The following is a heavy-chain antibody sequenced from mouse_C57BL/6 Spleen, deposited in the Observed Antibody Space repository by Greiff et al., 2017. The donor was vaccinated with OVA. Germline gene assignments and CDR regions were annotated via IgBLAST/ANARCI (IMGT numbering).Heavy chain of an antibody. CDR2: IWRGGST. V-gene: IGHV2-5*01. CDR3: ATYDYGEYWYFDV. D-gene: IGHD2-4*01. CDR1: GFSLTSYG. Sequence: QVQLQQSGPGLVQPSQRLSITCTVSGFSLTSYGVHWVRQSPGKGLEWLGVIWRGGSTDYNAAFMSRLSITKDNSKSQVFFKMNSLQADDTAIYYCATYDYGEYWYFDVWGTGTTVTVAS. J-gene: IGHJ1*03.